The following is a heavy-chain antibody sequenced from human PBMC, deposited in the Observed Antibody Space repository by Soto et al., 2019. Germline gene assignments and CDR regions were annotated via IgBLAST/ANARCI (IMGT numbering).Heavy chain of an antibody. J-gene: IGHJ6*03. CDR1: GFTFSSYW. D-gene: IGHD3-3*01. CDR2: ISSSSSYI. Sequence: GGSLRLSCAASGFTFSSYWMNWVRQAPGKGLEWVSSISSSSSYIYYADSVKGRFTISRDNAKNSLYLQMNSLRAEDTAVYYCARGNTIFGVVGYYYYYMDVWGKGTTVTVSS. CDR3: ARGNTIFGVVGYYYYYMDV. V-gene: IGHV3-21*01.